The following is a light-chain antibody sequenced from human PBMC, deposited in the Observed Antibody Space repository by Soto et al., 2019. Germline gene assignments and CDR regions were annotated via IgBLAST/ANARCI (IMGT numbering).Light chain of an antibody. Sequence: QSALAQPASVSGSPGQSITISCTGTSSDVGSYNLGSWYQQHPGKAPKLMIYEGSKRPSGVSNRFSGSKSGNTASLTISGLQAEDEADYYCCSYAGSSTRDISGTWTKVTVL. CDR2: EGS. CDR1: SSDVGSYNL. J-gene: IGLJ1*01. V-gene: IGLV2-23*01. CDR3: CSYAGSSTRDI.